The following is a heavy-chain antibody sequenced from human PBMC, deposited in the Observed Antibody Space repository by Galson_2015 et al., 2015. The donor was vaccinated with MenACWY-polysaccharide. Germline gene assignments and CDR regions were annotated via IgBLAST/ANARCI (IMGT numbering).Heavy chain of an antibody. Sequence: SETLSLTCTVSGGSISNSYWTWIRQPAGQGPEWIGRMYTSGSTNSNPYLTSRVTMSVDTSKNQFSLKLSSVTAADTAVYYCARVRGGQWPRYSMDVWGQGTTVTVSS. CDR3: ARVRGGQWPRYSMDV. D-gene: IGHD6-19*01. J-gene: IGHJ6*02. V-gene: IGHV4-4*07. CDR2: MYTSGST. CDR1: GGSISNSY.